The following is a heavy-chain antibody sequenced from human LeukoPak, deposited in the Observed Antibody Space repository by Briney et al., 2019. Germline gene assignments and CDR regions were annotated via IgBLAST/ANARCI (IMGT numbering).Heavy chain of an antibody. Sequence: ASVKVSCKGSGYSFTSYGNIWVRQAPGQGLEWVGWISPYNGNTNYAQKLQGRVTMTTDTSTSTAYMELRSLRSDDTAVYYCARATGGYCSAGTCYFYYWGQGTLVTVSS. CDR1: GYSFTSYG. CDR3: ARATGGYCSAGTCYFYY. J-gene: IGHJ4*02. CDR2: ISPYNGNT. V-gene: IGHV1-18*01. D-gene: IGHD2-15*01.